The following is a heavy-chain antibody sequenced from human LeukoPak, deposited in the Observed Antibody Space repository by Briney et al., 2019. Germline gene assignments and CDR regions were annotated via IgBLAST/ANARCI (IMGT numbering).Heavy chain of an antibody. Sequence: SETLFLTCTVSGGSISSSSYYWGWIRQPPGKELEWIGSIYHSGSTYYNPSLKSRVTISVDRSKNQFSLKLSSVTAADTAVYYCASGSTWTYYFDYWGQGTLVTVSS. CDR2: IYHSGST. CDR3: ASGSTWTYYFDY. V-gene: IGHV4-39*07. CDR1: GGSISSSSYY. D-gene: IGHD1-14*01. J-gene: IGHJ4*02.